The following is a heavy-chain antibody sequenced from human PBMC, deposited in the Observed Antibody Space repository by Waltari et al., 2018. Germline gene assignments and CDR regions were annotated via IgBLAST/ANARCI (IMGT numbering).Heavy chain of an antibody. CDR3: ARGNPLHNGDRMIFAY. V-gene: IGHV1-2*02. CDR2: INPNSGDT. CDR1: GYTFSDFY. J-gene: IGHJ4*02. Sequence: QVQLVQSGAEVKTPGASVKVSCKASGYTFSDFYMHWVRQAPGQGLEWMGFINPNSGDTKYAQTFQGRVTMTRDMSTTTAYMELSSLRSDDTAAYYCARGNPLHNGDRMIFAYWGQGALVAVSS. D-gene: IGHD4-17*01.